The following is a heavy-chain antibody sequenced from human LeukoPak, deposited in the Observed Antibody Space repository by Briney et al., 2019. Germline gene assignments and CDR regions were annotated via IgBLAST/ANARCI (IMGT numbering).Heavy chain of an antibody. CDR3: ARDFGYCRGGSCYTRMDV. CDR1: GFTFSSTW. V-gene: IGHV3-7*01. CDR2: IKEDGGEK. J-gene: IGHJ6*03. D-gene: IGHD2-15*01. Sequence: GGSLRLSCAASGFTFSSTWMSWVRQAPGKGLEWVSNIKEDGGEKNYLDSVKGRFIISRDNVKNSLYLQMNSLRDEDTAVYYCARDFGYCRGGSCYTRMDVWGKGTTVTVSS.